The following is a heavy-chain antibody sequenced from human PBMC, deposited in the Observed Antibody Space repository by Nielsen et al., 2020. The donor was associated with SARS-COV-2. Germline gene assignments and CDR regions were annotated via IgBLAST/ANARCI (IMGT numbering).Heavy chain of an antibody. V-gene: IGHV3-66*01. CDR3: ARGTYSGSSLGVDY. CDR2: IYSGGST. D-gene: IGHD1-26*01. CDR1: GFTFSSYG. Sequence: GGSLRLSCAASGFTFSSYGMSWVRQAPGKGLEWVSVIYSGGSTYYADSVKGRFTISRDNSKNTLYLQMNSLRAEDTAVYYCARGTYSGSSLGVDYWGQGTLVTVSS. J-gene: IGHJ4*02.